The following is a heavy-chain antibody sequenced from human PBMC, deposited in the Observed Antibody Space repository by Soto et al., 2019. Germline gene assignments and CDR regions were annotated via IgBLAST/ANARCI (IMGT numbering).Heavy chain of an antibody. J-gene: IGHJ4*02. CDR2: IHHSGST. CDR1: SDSVSSSSYY. Sequence: ETLSLTCTVSSDSVSSSSYYWSWVRQPPGKGLEWIGYIHHSGSTNFNPSLKSRVTISVDTSKNQFSLRLSSVTAADTAMYYCARGGGYCSSTSCYTYFFDYWGQGTPVTVSS. V-gene: IGHV4-61*01. D-gene: IGHD2-2*01. CDR3: ARGGGYCSSTSCYTYFFDY.